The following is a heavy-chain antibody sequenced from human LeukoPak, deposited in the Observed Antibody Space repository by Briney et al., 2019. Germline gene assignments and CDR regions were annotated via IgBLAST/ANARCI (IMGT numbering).Heavy chain of an antibody. CDR2: IYYSGST. CDR3: ASRSVTGNYYFDY. D-gene: IGHD6-19*01. V-gene: IGHV4-59*08. CDR1: GGSISSYY. Sequence: PSETLSLTCTVSGGSISSYYWSWIRQPPGKGLEWIGYIYYSGSTNYNPSLKSRVTISVDTSKNQFSLKLSSVTAADTAVYYCASRSVTGNYYFDYWGQGTLVTVSS. J-gene: IGHJ4*02.